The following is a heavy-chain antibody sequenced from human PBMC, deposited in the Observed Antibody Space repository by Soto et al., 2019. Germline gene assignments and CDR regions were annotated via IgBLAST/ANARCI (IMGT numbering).Heavy chain of an antibody. CDR3: ARAQDSVVVPAADETKNNLLDP. V-gene: IGHV4-34*01. J-gene: IGHJ5*02. Sequence: PSETLSLTCAVYGGSFSGYYWSWIRQPPGKGLEWIGEINHSGSTNYNPSLKSRVTISVDTSKNQFSLKLSSVTAADTAVYYCARAQDSVVVPAADETKNNLLDPWGQGTLGTVSS. CDR2: INHSGST. D-gene: IGHD2-2*01. CDR1: GGSFSGYY.